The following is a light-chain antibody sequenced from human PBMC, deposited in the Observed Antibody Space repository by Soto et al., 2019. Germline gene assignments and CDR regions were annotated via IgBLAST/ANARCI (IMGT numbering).Light chain of an antibody. CDR1: SSDVDAYNF. CDR3: SSYTRSSTHV. CDR2: DVS. Sequence: QSALTQPASVSGSPGQSITISCTGTSSDVDAYNFVSWYQQHPGKVPKLMIFDVSSRPSGVSDRFSDSKSGNTASLTISGVQAEDEGVYYCSSYTRSSTHVFGSGTKVTVL. V-gene: IGLV2-14*03. J-gene: IGLJ1*01.